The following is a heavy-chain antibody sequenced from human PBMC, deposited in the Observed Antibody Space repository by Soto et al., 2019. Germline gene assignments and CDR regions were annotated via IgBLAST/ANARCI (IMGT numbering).Heavy chain of an antibody. CDR2: INRTGST. Sequence: QVQLQESGPGLVKPSGTLSLTCAVSGGSFTSNNWWTWVRQPPGQGLEWIGKINRTGSTNYNPSLKSRVTISLDKSENQFSLKVTSLTAADTAVYYCASRDPGTSVDYWGQGTLVTVSS. CDR3: ASRDPGTSVDY. CDR1: GGSFTSNNW. V-gene: IGHV4-4*02. D-gene: IGHD1-7*01. J-gene: IGHJ4*02.